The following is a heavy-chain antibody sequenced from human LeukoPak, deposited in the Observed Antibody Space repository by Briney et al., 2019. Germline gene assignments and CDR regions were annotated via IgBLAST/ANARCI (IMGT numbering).Heavy chain of an antibody. CDR2: ITSSGSAK. D-gene: IGHD1-20*01. J-gene: IGHJ4*02. Sequence: GGSLRLSCAASGFTFSSYEMNWVRQAPGKGLVWVSYITSSGSAKKYADSVKGRFTISRDNAKNSLYLQLNSLRADDTAVYYCARAGLYNWNLFDYWGQGTLVTVSS. CDR1: GFTFSSYE. V-gene: IGHV3-48*03. CDR3: ARAGLYNWNLFDY.